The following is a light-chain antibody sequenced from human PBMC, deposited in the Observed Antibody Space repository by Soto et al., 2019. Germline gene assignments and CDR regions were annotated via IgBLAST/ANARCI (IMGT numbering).Light chain of an antibody. CDR3: SSYTSSSIPVV. CDR2: EVS. Sequence: QSALTQPASVSGSPGQSITISCTGTSSDVGGYNYVSWYQQHPGKAPKLMIYEVSNRPSGVSNRSSGSKSGNTASLTISGLQAEDEADYYCSSYTSSSIPVVFGGGTKLTVL. J-gene: IGLJ2*01. CDR1: SSDVGGYNY. V-gene: IGLV2-14*01.